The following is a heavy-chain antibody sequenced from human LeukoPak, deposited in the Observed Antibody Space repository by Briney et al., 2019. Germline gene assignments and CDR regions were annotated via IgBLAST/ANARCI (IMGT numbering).Heavy chain of an antibody. Sequence: PGRSLRLSCAASGFTFSSYAMHWVRQAPGKGLEWVAVISYDGSNKYYADSVKGRFTISRDNSKNTLYLQMNSLRAEDTAVYYCARGTLPLSGSYRGFDYWGQGTLVTVSS. D-gene: IGHD1-26*01. CDR3: ARGTLPLSGSYRGFDY. J-gene: IGHJ4*02. V-gene: IGHV3-30-3*01. CDR2: ISYDGSNK. CDR1: GFTFSSYA.